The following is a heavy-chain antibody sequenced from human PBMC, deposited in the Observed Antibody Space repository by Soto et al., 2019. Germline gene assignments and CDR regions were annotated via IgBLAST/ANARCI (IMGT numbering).Heavy chain of an antibody. CDR3: ARGVHYYEGSGYYRH. Sequence: QVHLVQSGAEVKKPGASVKVSCKASGYTFTSYGIIWVRQAPGHGLEWRGWISAYNGNTNYAQKLQGRVTMTTDISTSKVYMELRSVSSDDTAVYYCARGVHYYEGSGYYRHWGQRTLVTVSS. V-gene: IGHV1-18*01. CDR2: ISAYNGNT. J-gene: IGHJ4*02. CDR1: GYTFTSYG. D-gene: IGHD3-22*01.